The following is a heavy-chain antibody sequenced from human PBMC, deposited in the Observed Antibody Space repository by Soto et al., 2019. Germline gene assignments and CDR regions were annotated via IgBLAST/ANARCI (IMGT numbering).Heavy chain of an antibody. CDR2: ISSNGGST. J-gene: IGHJ4*02. V-gene: IGHV3-64D*08. CDR1: GFTFSSYA. CDR3: VKDHFLDTAMVSYYFDY. Sequence: GGSLSLSCSASGFTFSSYAMHWVRQAPGKGLEYVSAISSNGGSTYYADSVKGRFTISRDNSKNTLYLQMSSLRAEDTAVYYCVKDHFLDTAMVSYYFDYWGQGTLVTVSS. D-gene: IGHD5-18*01.